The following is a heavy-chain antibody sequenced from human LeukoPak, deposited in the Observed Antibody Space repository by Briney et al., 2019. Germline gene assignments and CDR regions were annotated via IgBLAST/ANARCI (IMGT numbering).Heavy chain of an antibody. CDR3: ARPHSNYVAAVDY. CDR1: GGSISSSSYY. D-gene: IGHD4-11*01. CDR2: IYYSGST. J-gene: IGHJ4*02. V-gene: IGHV4-39*01. Sequence: SETLSLTCTVSGGSISSSSYYWGWIRQPPGKGLEWIGSIYYSGSTYYNPSLKSRVTISVDTSKNQFSLKLSSVTAADTAVYYCARPHSNYVAAVDYWGQGTLVTVSS.